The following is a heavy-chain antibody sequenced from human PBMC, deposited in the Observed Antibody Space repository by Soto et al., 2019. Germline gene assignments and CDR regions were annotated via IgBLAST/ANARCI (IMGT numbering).Heavy chain of an antibody. D-gene: IGHD6-19*01. CDR2: ISSDGSNK. CDR1: GFTFSSYG. Sequence: QVQLVESGGGLVQPGRSLRLSCAASGFTFSSYGMHWVRQAPGKGLEWVAVISSDGSNKYYEDSVKGRFTISRDNSKNTLYLQINSVRAEHTAVYYGAKTPGEVAGILWFDPWGQGTLVTVSS. CDR3: AKTPGEVAGILWFDP. V-gene: IGHV3-30*18. J-gene: IGHJ5*02.